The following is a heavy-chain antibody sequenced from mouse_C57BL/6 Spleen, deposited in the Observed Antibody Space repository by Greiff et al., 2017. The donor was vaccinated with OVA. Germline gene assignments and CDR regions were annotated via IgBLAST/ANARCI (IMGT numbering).Heavy chain of an antibody. CDR1: GYAFSSSW. CDR3: ARSYYSNPDY. V-gene: IGHV1-82*01. D-gene: IGHD2-5*01. Sequence: QVQLQQSGPELVKPGASVKISCKASGYAFSSSWMNWVKQRPGKGLEWIGRIYPGDGDTNYNGKFKGKATLTADKSSSTAYMQLSSLTSEDSAVXFCARSYYSNPDYWGQGTTLTVSS. CDR2: IYPGDGDT. J-gene: IGHJ2*01.